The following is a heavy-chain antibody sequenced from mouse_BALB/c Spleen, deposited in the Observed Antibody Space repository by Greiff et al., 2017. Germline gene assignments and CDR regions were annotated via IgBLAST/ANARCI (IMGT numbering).Heavy chain of an antibody. Sequence: EVKLMESGPSLVKPSQTLSLTCSVTGDSITSGYWNWIRKFPGNKLEYMGYISYSGSTYYNPSLKSRISITRDTSKNQYYLQLNSVTTEDTATYYCATVFYDGYYGYFDYWGQGTTLTVSS. CDR2: ISYSGST. D-gene: IGHD2-3*01. CDR1: GDSITSGY. CDR3: ATVFYDGYYGYFDY. V-gene: IGHV3-8*02. J-gene: IGHJ2*01.